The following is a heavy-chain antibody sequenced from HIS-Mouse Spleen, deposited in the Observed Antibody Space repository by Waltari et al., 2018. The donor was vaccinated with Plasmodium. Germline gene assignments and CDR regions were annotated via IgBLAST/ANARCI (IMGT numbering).Heavy chain of an antibody. CDR1: GFTVSSNY. Sequence: EVQLVETGGGLIQPGGSLRLSCAASGFTVSSNYMSWVRQAPGKVLEWVSVSYSGGSTYYADSVKGRFTISRDNSKNTLYLQMNSLRAEDTAVYYCAWCSSGWYYFDYWGQGTLVTVSS. D-gene: IGHD6-19*01. CDR3: AWCSSGWYYFDY. J-gene: IGHJ4*02. CDR2: SYSGGST. V-gene: IGHV3-53*02.